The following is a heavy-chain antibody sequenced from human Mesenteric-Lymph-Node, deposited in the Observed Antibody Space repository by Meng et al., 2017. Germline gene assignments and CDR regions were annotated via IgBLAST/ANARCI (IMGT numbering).Heavy chain of an antibody. Sequence: QVQLQQGGAGLVKPSETLSLTCAVYGGSFSGYYWSWIRQPPGKGLEWIGEINHSGSTNYNPSLKSRVTISVDTSKNQFSLKLSSVTAADTAVYYCARDYYGSGRVDPWGQGTLVTVSS. CDR1: GGSFSGYY. D-gene: IGHD3-10*01. V-gene: IGHV4-34*01. CDR3: ARDYYGSGRVDP. CDR2: INHSGST. J-gene: IGHJ5*02.